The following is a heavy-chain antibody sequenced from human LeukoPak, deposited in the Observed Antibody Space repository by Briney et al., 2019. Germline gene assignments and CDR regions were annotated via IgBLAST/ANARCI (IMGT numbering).Heavy chain of an antibody. CDR1: GFTFSSYA. V-gene: IGHV3-23*01. D-gene: IGHD2-15*01. Sequence: GGSLRLSCAASGFTFSSYAMSWVRQAPGKGLEWVSTISGSGGSTYYADSVRGRFIISRDNSKNTPYLQVNSLRAEDTAIYYCARGCSGGSCYPGAFDPWGQGTLVTVSS. CDR2: ISGSGGST. J-gene: IGHJ5*02. CDR3: ARGCSGGSCYPGAFDP.